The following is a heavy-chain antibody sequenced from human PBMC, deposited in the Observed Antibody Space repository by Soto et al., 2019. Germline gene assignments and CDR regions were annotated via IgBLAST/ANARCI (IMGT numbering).Heavy chain of an antibody. CDR3: AKDLRRWLQYHYFDY. CDR1: GFTFSSYA. D-gene: IGHD5-12*01. Sequence: GGSLRLSCAASGFTFSSYAMSWVRQATGKGLEWVSAISGSGGSTYYADSVKGRFTISRDNSKNTLYLQMNSLRAEDTAVYYCAKDLRRWLQYHYFDYWGQGTPVTVSS. CDR2: ISGSGGST. V-gene: IGHV3-23*01. J-gene: IGHJ4*02.